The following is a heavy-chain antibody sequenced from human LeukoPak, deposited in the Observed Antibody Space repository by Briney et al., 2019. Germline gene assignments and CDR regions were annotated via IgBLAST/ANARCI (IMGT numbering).Heavy chain of an antibody. Sequence: ETGGSLRLSCAASGFTFSSYSMNWVRQAPGKGLEWVSSISSSSGYIYYADSLKGRFTISRDNAKNLLYLQMSSLRAEDTAVYYCARAVGDLAVSGREDYWGQGTLVTVSS. CDR2: ISSSSGYI. V-gene: IGHV3-21*01. D-gene: IGHD6-19*01. J-gene: IGHJ4*02. CDR1: GFTFSSYS. CDR3: ARAVGDLAVSGREDY.